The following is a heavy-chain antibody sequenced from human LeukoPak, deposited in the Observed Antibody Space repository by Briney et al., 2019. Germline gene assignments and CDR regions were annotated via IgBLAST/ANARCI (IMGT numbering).Heavy chain of an antibody. Sequence: SETLSLTCTVSGGSISSSSYYWGWIRQPPGEGLEWIGSIYYSGSTYYNPSLKSRVTISVDTSKNQFSLKLSSVTAADTAVYYCARHQPRCSSNSYFDYWGQGTLVTVSS. D-gene: IGHD6-13*01. CDR2: IYYSGST. J-gene: IGHJ4*02. CDR3: ARHQPRCSSNSYFDY. CDR1: GGSISSSSYY. V-gene: IGHV4-39*01.